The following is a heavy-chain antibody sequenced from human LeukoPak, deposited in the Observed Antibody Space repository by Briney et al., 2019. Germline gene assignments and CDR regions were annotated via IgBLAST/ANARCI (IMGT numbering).Heavy chain of an antibody. D-gene: IGHD4-17*01. V-gene: IGHV3-30*03. CDR2: ISYDGSNK. CDR3: TRLYGDRPYNWFDP. Sequence: GGSLRLSCAASGFTFSSYGMHWVRQAPGKGLEWVAVISYDGSNKYYADSVKGRFTISRDNSKNTAYLQMNSLKTEDTAVYYCTRLYGDRPYNWFDPWGQGTLVTVSS. J-gene: IGHJ5*02. CDR1: GFTFSSYG.